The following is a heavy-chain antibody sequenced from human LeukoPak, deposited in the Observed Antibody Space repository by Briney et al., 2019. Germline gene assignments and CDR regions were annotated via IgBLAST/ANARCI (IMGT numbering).Heavy chain of an antibody. CDR3: ARDRTGTYYFDY. Sequence: AAPVKVSCKASGGTFSSYAISWVRQAPGQGLEWMGGIIPIFGTANYAQKFQGRVTITTDESTSTAYMELSSLRSEDTAVYYCARDRTGTYYFDYWGQGTLVTVSS. D-gene: IGHD1-7*01. CDR1: GGTFSSYA. J-gene: IGHJ4*02. CDR2: IIPIFGTA. V-gene: IGHV1-69*05.